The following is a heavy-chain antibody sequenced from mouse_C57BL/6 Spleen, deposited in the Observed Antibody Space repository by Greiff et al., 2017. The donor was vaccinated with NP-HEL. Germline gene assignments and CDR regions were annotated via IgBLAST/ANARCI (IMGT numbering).Heavy chain of an antibody. Sequence: EVQLQQSGPELVKPGASVKISCKASGYTFTDYYMNWVKQSHGKSLEWIGDINPNNGGTSYNQKFKGKATLTVDKSSSTAYMELRSLTSEDSAVYYCARDYSNPDYWGQGTTLTVSS. CDR3: ARDYSNPDY. CDR2: INPNNGGT. CDR1: GYTFTDYY. V-gene: IGHV1-26*01. D-gene: IGHD2-5*01. J-gene: IGHJ2*01.